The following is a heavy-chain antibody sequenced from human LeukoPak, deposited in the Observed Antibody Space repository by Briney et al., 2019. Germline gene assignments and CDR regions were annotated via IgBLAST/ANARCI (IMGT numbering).Heavy chain of an antibody. V-gene: IGHV4-30-4*07. CDR2: IYYSGST. D-gene: IGHD3-22*01. Sequence: SETLSLTCAVSGGSISNDDYSWSWIRQPPGKALEWIGYIYYSGSTYYNPPLKSRVTISVDTSKNQFSLKLSSVTAADTAVYYCARSVMDSSDFYYFDYWGQGTLVTVSS. CDR1: GGSISNDDYS. CDR3: ARSVMDSSDFYYFDY. J-gene: IGHJ4*02.